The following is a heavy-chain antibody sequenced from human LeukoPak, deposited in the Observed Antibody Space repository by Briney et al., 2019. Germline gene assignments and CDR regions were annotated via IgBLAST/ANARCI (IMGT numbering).Heavy chain of an antibody. Sequence: SETLSLTCTVSGGSISSFTYYWGWIRQPPGKGLEWIGNVHYRGATSYNPSLRSRLTISRDTSLNQFSLKLSSVTAADTAVYYCARGRRDGYTLYYMDVWGKGTTVSISS. V-gene: IGHV4-39*01. CDR3: ARGRRDGYTLYYMDV. CDR1: GGSISSFTYY. D-gene: IGHD5-24*01. CDR2: VHYRGAT. J-gene: IGHJ6*03.